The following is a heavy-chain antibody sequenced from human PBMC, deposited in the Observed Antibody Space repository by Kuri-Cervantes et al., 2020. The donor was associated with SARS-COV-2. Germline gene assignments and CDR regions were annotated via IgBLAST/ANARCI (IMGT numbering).Heavy chain of an antibody. D-gene: IGHD2-2*01. V-gene: IGHV5-51*01. CDR2: IYPGDSDT. CDR3: ARQKVGLGDYYYYYGMDV. J-gene: IGHJ6*02. CDR1: GYSFTSYW. Sequence: KVSCKGSGYSFTSYWIGWVRQMPGKGLEWTGIIYPGDSDTRYSPSFQGQVTISADKSISTAYLQSSSLKASDTAMYYCARQKVGLGDYYYYYGMDVGGQGTTVTVSS.